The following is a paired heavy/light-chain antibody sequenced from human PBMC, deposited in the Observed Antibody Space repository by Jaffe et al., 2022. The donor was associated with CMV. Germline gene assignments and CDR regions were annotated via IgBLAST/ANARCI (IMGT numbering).Heavy chain of an antibody. CDR2: IHHSGST. D-gene: IGHD1-7*01. J-gene: IGHJ4*02. CDR3: ARHHTRTTIFDN. Sequence: QVQLQESGPGLVKPSETLSLTCAVSGGSISSYHWSWLRQPPGRGLEWIGFIHHSGSTDSNPSLKSRVTMSVDTSKNQFSVRLNSVTAADTAVYYCARHHTRTTIFDNWGQGTLVTVSS. V-gene: IGHV4-59*08. CDR1: GGSISSYH.
Light chain of an antibody. Sequence: DIQMTQSPSSLSASVGDRVTITCRASQIIDNYLNWYQQKPGKAPKLLISSTSNLQSGVPSRFSGSGSGPDFTLTISSLQPEDSAIYYCQQCYNNPTFGQGTKVEIK. J-gene: IGKJ1*01. V-gene: IGKV1-39*01. CDR1: QIIDNY. CDR3: QQCYNNPT. CDR2: STS.